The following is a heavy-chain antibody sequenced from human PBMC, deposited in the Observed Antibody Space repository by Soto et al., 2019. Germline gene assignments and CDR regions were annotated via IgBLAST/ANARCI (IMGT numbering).Heavy chain of an antibody. Sequence: QVQLQQWGAGLLKPSETLSLTCAVYGGSFSGYYWTWIRQSPEKGLEWIGEVNHSGTTYYNPSLKTRVTISVHTPKNQFSLKMSSVTAADTAVYYCARGIGYGSSINCYSSRRLRFDSGGQGTLVTVSS. J-gene: IGHJ4*02. CDR3: ARGIGYGSSINCYSSRRLRFDS. CDR2: VNHSGTT. CDR1: GGSFSGYY. D-gene: IGHD2-2*01. V-gene: IGHV4-34*01.